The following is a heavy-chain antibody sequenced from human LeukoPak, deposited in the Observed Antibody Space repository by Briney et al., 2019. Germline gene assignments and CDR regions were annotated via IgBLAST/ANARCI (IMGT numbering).Heavy chain of an antibody. Sequence: SETLSLTCAVYGGSFSGYYWSWIRQPPGKGLEWIGEINHSGSTNYNPSLKSRATISVDTSKNQFSLKLSSVTAADTAVYYCARLIAVAGTDYWGQGTLVTVSS. D-gene: IGHD6-19*01. CDR3: ARLIAVAGTDY. CDR2: INHSGST. J-gene: IGHJ4*02. V-gene: IGHV4-34*01. CDR1: GGSFSGYY.